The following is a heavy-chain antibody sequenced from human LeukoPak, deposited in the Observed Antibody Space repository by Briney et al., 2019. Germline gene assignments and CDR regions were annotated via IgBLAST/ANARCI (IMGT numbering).Heavy chain of an antibody. Sequence: SVKVSCKASGGTFSSYAISWVRQAPGQGIEWMGRIIPIFGTANYAQKFQGRVTITTDESTSTAYMELSSLRSEDTAVYYCARVISGWYFFDHWGQGTLVTVSS. D-gene: IGHD6-19*01. V-gene: IGHV1-69*05. CDR3: ARVISGWYFFDH. J-gene: IGHJ4*02. CDR1: GGTFSSYA. CDR2: IIPIFGTA.